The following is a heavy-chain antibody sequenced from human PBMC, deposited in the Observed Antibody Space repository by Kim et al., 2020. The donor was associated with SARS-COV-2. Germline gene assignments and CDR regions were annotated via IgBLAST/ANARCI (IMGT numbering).Heavy chain of an antibody. V-gene: IGHV3-33*06. Sequence: YYADSVKGRFTISRDNSKNTLYLQMNTLRAEDTAVYYCAKAYSPVGGFDYWGQGTLVTVSS. D-gene: IGHD2-15*01. J-gene: IGHJ4*02. CDR3: AKAYSPVGGFDY.